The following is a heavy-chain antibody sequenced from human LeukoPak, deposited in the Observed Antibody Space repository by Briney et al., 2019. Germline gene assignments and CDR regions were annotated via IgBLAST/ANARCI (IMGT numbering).Heavy chain of an antibody. CDR1: GFIFSHYG. Sequence: GGSLRLSCTASGFIFSHYGMHWVRQAPGKGLEWVAVIQNDASTRNYVDSVKGRFTISRDNSENTVFLQMDSLRVEDTAVYYCARDLSQIVWGGLDYGGQGTLVSVSS. CDR2: IQNDASTR. CDR3: ARDLSQIVWGGLDY. V-gene: IGHV3-33*05. D-gene: IGHD2-21*01. J-gene: IGHJ4*02.